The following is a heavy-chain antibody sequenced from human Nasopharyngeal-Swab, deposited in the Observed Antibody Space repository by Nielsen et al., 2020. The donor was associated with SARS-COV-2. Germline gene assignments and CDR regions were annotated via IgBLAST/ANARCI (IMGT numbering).Heavy chain of an antibody. CDR1: GFPFRSYA. J-gene: IGHJ6*02. V-gene: IGHV3-23*01. Sequence: GESLKISCAASGFPFRSYAISWVRQAPGKGLEWVSVISASDYTTYYADSVKGRFTISRDNSKNTVNLQMNSLRAEDTAIYYCAKDRDSGDDSDDYYHYYGMDVWGQGTTVTVFS. D-gene: IGHD5-12*01. CDR2: ISASDYTT. CDR3: AKDRDSGDDSDDYYHYYGMDV.